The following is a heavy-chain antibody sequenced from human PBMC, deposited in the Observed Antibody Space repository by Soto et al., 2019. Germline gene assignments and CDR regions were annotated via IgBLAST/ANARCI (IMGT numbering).Heavy chain of an antibody. CDR2: ISAYNGNT. V-gene: IGHV1-18*04. CDR3: ARGLQYCSSTSCQV. D-gene: IGHD2-2*01. Sequence: GASVKVSCKASGYTFTSYGISWVRQAPGQGLEWMGWISAYNGNTNYAQKLQGRVTMTTDTSTSTAYMELRSLRSDDTAVYYCARGLQYCSSTSCQVWGQGTTVTVYS. CDR1: GYTFTSYG. J-gene: IGHJ6*02.